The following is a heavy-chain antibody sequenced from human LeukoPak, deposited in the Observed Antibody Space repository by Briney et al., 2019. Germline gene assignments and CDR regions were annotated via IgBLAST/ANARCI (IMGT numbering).Heavy chain of an antibody. CDR3: ARVFYPNWFDP. Sequence: PSETLSLTCTVSGGSISSYYWSWIRQPPGKGLEWIGYIYYSGSTNYNPSLKSRVTISVDTSKNRFSLKLSSVTAADTAVYYCARVFYPNWFDPWGQGTLVTVSS. J-gene: IGHJ5*02. CDR2: IYYSGST. V-gene: IGHV4-59*01. D-gene: IGHD2/OR15-2a*01. CDR1: GGSISSYY.